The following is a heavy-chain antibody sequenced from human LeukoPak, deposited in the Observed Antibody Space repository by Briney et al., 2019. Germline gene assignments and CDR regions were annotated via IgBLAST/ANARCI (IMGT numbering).Heavy chain of an antibody. D-gene: IGHD2-15*01. Sequence: SETLSLTCTVSGGSVSSYYWSWIRQPPGKGLEWIGYIYYSGSTNYNPSLKSRVTISVDTSKNQFSLKLSSVTAADTAVYYCARDSLSGGNAFDIWGQGTMVTVSS. CDR3: ARDSLSGGNAFDI. J-gene: IGHJ3*02. V-gene: IGHV4-59*02. CDR1: GGSVSSYY. CDR2: IYYSGST.